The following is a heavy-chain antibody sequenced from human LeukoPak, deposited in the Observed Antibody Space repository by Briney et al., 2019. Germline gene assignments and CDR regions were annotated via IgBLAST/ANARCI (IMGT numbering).Heavy chain of an antibody. CDR3: ARDSSIGATVTMDY. CDR1: GYSISSGYY. J-gene: IGHJ4*02. Sequence: SETLSLTCTVSGYSISSGYYWGWIRQPPGKGLEWIGEIYHSGSTNYNPSLKSRVTISVDKSKNQFSLKLSSVTAADTAVYYCARDSSIGATVTMDYWGQGTLVTVSS. CDR2: IYHSGST. V-gene: IGHV4-38-2*02. D-gene: IGHD4-17*01.